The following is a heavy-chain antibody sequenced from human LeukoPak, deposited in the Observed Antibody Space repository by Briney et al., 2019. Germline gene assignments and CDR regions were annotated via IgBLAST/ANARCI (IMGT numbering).Heavy chain of an antibody. CDR1: GFTFDDYA. Sequence: SGGSLRLSCAASGFTFDDYAMFWVRQAPGKGLEWVSGTSWDSKNIGYAASVKGRFTISRDNAKNSLYLQLSSLRAEDTAFYYCARGNRDSSGFYYYYGMDVSGQGTTVTVFS. J-gene: IGHJ6*02. CDR3: ARGNRDSSGFYYYYGMDV. D-gene: IGHD6-19*01. V-gene: IGHV3-9*01. CDR2: TSWDSKNI.